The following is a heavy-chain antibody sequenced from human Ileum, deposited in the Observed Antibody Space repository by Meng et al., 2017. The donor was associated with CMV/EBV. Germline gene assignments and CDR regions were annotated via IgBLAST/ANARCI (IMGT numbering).Heavy chain of an antibody. V-gene: IGHV3-23*01. CDR2: ISGSGSST. D-gene: IGHD1-26*01. J-gene: IGHJ4*02. CDR3: AKDNGYGGSYFDF. CDR1: GFSFSTYA. Sequence: GGSLRLSCAASGFSFSTYAMSWVRQAPGKGLEWVSAISGSGSSTYSADSVTGRFTISRDNSKNTLYLQMNSLRADDTAVYYCAKDNGYGGSYFDFWGQGTLVTVSS.